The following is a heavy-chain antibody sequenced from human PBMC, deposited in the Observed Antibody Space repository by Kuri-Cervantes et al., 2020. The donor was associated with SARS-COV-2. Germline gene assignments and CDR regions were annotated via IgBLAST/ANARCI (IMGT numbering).Heavy chain of an antibody. V-gene: IGHV1-3*01. CDR2: INAGNGNT. D-gene: IGHD3-22*01. CDR3: ARDNDSSGYYTGVFDY. J-gene: IGHJ4*02. CDR1: GGTFSSYA. Sequence: ASVKVSCKASGGTFSSYAINWVRQAPGQRLEWMGWINAGNGNTKYSQKFQGRVTITADKSTSTAYMELSSLRSEDTAVYYCARDNDSSGYYTGVFDYWGQGTLVTVSS.